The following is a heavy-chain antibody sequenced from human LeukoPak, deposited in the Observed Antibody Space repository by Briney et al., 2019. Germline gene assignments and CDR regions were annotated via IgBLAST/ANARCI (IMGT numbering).Heavy chain of an antibody. CDR3: ARDGAAAGTIAAFDI. J-gene: IGHJ3*02. V-gene: IGHV3-30-3*01. Sequence: PGGSLRLSCAASGFTFSSYAMHWVRQAPGKGLEWVAVISYDGSNKYYADSVKGRFTISRDNSKNTLCLQMNSLRAEDTAVYYCARDGAAAGTIAAFDIWGQGTMVTVSS. CDR1: GFTFSSYA. CDR2: ISYDGSNK. D-gene: IGHD6-13*01.